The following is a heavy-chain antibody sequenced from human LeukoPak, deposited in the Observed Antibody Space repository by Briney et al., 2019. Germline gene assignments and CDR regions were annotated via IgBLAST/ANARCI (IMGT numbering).Heavy chain of an antibody. Sequence: PSGTLSLTCAVSGGSISSSNWWSWVRQPPGKGLEWIGEFYHSGSTNYNPSLESRVTISVDKSKNQFSLKLSSVTAADTAVYYCARGRVLWFGKSYRSLYFDYWGQGTLVTVSS. V-gene: IGHV4-4*02. J-gene: IGHJ4*02. CDR2: FYHSGST. CDR1: GGSISSSNW. CDR3: ARGRVLWFGKSYRSLYFDY. D-gene: IGHD3-10*01.